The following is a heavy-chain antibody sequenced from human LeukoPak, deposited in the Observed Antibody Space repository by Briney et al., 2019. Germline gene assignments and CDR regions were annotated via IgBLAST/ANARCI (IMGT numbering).Heavy chain of an antibody. J-gene: IGHJ6*02. Sequence: SETLSLTCTVSGGSISSYYWSWIRQPAGKGLEWIGRIYTSGSTNYNPSLKGRVTMSVDTSKNQFSLKLSSVTAADTAVYYCARDMSGYYYGSGSYGVGMDVWGQGTTVTVSS. CDR1: GGSISSYY. D-gene: IGHD3-10*01. V-gene: IGHV4-4*07. CDR2: IYTSGST. CDR3: ARDMSGYYYGSGSYGVGMDV.